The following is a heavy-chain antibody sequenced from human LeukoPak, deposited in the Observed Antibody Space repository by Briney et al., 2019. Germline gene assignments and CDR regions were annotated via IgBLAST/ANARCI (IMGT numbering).Heavy chain of an antibody. Sequence: GASVKVSCKASGYTFTSYGISWVRQAPGHGLEWMGWISAYNGNTNYAQKLQGRVTMTTDTSTSTAYMELRSLRSDDTAVYYCARERWVGLCNWFDPWGQGTLVTVSS. CDR2: ISAYNGNT. CDR3: ARERWVGLCNWFDP. V-gene: IGHV1-18*01. CDR1: GYTFTSYG. J-gene: IGHJ5*02. D-gene: IGHD1-26*01.